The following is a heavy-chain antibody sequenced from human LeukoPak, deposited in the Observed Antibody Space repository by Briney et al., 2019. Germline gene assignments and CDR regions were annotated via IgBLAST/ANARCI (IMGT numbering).Heavy chain of an antibody. Sequence: PSETLSLTCAVYGGSFSGYYWSWIRQPPGKGLEWIGEINHSGSTNYNPSLKSRVTISVDTSKNQFSLKLSSVTAADTAVYYCARPGCSSTSRYGNFDYWGQGTLVTVSS. D-gene: IGHD2-2*01. J-gene: IGHJ4*02. V-gene: IGHV4-34*01. CDR3: ARPGCSSTSRYGNFDY. CDR1: GGSFSGYY. CDR2: INHSGST.